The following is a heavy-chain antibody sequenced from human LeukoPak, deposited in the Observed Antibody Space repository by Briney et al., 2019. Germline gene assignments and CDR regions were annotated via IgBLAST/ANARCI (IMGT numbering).Heavy chain of an antibody. CDR3: TTDGYNSEYFQH. D-gene: IGHD5-24*01. CDR1: GFTFSNAW. Sequence: GGSLRLPCAASGFTFSNAWMSCVRQAPGKGLEWVGRIKSKTDGGTTDYAAPVKGRFTISRDDSKNTLYLQMNSLKTEDTAVYYCTTDGYNSEYFQHWGQAPWSPSPQ. J-gene: IGHJ1*01. V-gene: IGHV3-15*01. CDR2: IKSKTDGGTT.